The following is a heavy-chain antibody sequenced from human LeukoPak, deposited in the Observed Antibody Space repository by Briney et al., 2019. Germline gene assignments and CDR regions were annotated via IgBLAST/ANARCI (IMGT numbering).Heavy chain of an antibody. CDR1: GYTFTGYY. V-gene: IGHV1-2*02. J-gene: IGHJ4*02. CDR3: ARALDSVSYFDY. D-gene: IGHD2-21*01. Sequence: ASVKVSCKASGYTFTGYYIHWVRQAPGQGLEWIAWINPNSGGTNHAQKFQGRVTMTSDTSISTVYMELSGLRSDDTAVYYCARALDSVSYFDYWGQGTLVTVSS. CDR2: INPNSGGT.